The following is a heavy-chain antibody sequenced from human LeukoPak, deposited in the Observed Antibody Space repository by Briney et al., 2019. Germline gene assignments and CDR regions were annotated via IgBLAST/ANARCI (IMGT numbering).Heavy chain of an antibody. Sequence: QTGGSLRLSCAASGFTVGSYGMTWVRQAPGKGLEWVSAFSATDGSAQYAESVKGRFTISRDNSKNSLYLQMNSLRDEDTAVYYCAKARIASAGTGAFDVWGQGTMVTVSS. CDR3: AKARIASAGTGAFDV. D-gene: IGHD6-13*01. J-gene: IGHJ3*01. CDR1: GFTVGSYG. V-gene: IGHV3-23*01. CDR2: FSATDGSA.